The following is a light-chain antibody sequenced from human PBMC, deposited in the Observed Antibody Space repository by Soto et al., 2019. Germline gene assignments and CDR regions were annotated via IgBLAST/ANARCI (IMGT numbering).Light chain of an antibody. J-gene: IGKJ2*01. Sequence: ELVLTQSPDTLSLSPGERATLSCRASRSFSSSYLAWYQQRPGQAPRLLIYAASTRATGIPDRFSGSGSATEFTLTISRLEPEDSAVYYCHHYDSSPPYTVGQGTKLEIK. CDR3: HHYDSSPPYT. V-gene: IGKV3-20*01. CDR2: AAS. CDR1: RSFSSSY.